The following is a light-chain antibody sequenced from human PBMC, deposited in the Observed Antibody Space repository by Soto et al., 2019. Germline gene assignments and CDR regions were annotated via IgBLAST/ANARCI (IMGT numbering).Light chain of an antibody. V-gene: IGKV3-20*01. CDR1: QSLSSSY. CDR2: GAS. CDR3: QQYDNSPIT. Sequence: ETVLTQSPGTLSFSPGERATLSYRASQSLSSSYLAWYQQKPGQAPRLLIYGASSRATGIPDRFSGGGSGTDFTLTISRLEPADFAVYYCQQYDNSPITFGHGTRLEI. J-gene: IGKJ5*01.